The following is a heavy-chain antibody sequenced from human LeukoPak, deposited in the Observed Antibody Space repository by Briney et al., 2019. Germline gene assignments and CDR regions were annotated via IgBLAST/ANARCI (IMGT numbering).Heavy chain of an antibody. V-gene: IGHV1-8*01. J-gene: IGHJ6*02. CDR1: GYTFTSYD. Sequence: ASVKVSCKASGYTFTSYDINWVRQAIGQGLEWMGWMNPNSGNTGYAQKFQGRVTMTRNTSISTAYMELSSLRSEDTAVYYCAREDVVLVDAVRYYYYGMDVWGQGTTVTVSS. CDR3: AREDVVLVDAVRYYYYGMDV. CDR2: MNPNSGNT. D-gene: IGHD2-15*01.